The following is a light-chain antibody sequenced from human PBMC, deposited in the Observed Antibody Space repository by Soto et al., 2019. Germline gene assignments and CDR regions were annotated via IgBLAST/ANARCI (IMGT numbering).Light chain of an antibody. CDR1: QSVSSN. CDR3: QQYNNWPFLT. J-gene: IGKJ4*02. CDR2: GAS. Sequence: EIVMTQSPATLSVSPGERATLSCRASQSVSSNLAWYQQKPGQAPRLLIYGASTRATGIPARFSGSGSGTEFTLTISSLQSEDFAVYCCQQYNNWPFLTFGGGTKVDIK. V-gene: IGKV3-15*01.